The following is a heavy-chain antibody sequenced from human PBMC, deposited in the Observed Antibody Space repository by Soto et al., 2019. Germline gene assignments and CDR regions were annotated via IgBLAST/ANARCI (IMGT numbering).Heavy chain of an antibody. CDR2: IYYSGST. Sequence: PSETLSLTCTVSGGSISSGGYYWIWIRHHPGKGLEWIGYIYYSGSTYYNPSLKSRVTISVDTSKNQFSLKLSSVTAADTAVYYCARTPRASGPVGDWFDPWCQGTLVTVSS. D-gene: IGHD2-15*01. V-gene: IGHV4-31*03. CDR3: ARTPRASGPVGDWFDP. J-gene: IGHJ5*02. CDR1: GGSISSGGYY.